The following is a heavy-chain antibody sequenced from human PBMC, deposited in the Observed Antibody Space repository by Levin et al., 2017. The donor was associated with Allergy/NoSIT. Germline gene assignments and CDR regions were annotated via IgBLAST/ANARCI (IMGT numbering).Heavy chain of an antibody. Sequence: GSLRLSCAVSGGSFGGYYWSWLRQPPGKGPEWIGEISHRGSTPYNPSLKSRVSLSVDTSRNQFSVNLYSVTAADTAVYYCAVFSLRYGTFEIWGRGTMVTVSS. CDR3: AVFSLRYGTFEI. V-gene: IGHV4-34*01. CDR2: ISHRGST. CDR1: GGSFGGYY. J-gene: IGHJ3*02. D-gene: IGHD4-17*01.